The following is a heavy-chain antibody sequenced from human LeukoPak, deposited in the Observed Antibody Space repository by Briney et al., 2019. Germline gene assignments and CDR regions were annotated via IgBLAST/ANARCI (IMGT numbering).Heavy chain of an antibody. CDR3: ANGRDSSGYYGFDY. CDR2: ISYDGSNK. D-gene: IGHD3-22*01. CDR1: GFTFSSYG. Sequence: GGSLRLSCAASGFTFSSYGMHWVRQAPGKGLEWVAVISYDGSNKYYADSVKGRFTISRDNSKNTLYLQMNSLRAEDTAVYYCANGRDSSGYYGFDYWGQGTLVTVSS. V-gene: IGHV3-30*18. J-gene: IGHJ4*02.